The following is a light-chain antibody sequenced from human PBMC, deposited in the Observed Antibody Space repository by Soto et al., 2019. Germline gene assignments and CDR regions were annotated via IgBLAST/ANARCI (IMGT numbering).Light chain of an antibody. CDR1: QNIVNY. Sequence: DVQLTQSPSTLSASVGDRVAITCQASQNIVNYLNWFQHRPGKAPQLLISDASHLEPGVPSRFSGQRSGTDFTLIINDLQPEDFATYYCQQYEDLPLTFGGGTRV. V-gene: IGKV1-33*01. J-gene: IGKJ4*01. CDR3: QQYEDLPLT. CDR2: DAS.